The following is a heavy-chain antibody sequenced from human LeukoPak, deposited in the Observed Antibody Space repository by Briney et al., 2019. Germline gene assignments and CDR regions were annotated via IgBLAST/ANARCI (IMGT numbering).Heavy chain of an antibody. CDR1: GYTFTSYD. J-gene: IGHJ6*03. CDR2: MNPNTGNT. V-gene: IGHV1-8*03. Sequence: ASVKVSCKASGYTFTSYDINWVRQASGQGLEWMGWMNPNTGNTGYAQKFQGRVTITRNTSISTVYMELSSLRSEDTAVYYCARGVGATISYYHYYIDVWGRGTTVTVSS. CDR3: ARGVGATISYYHYYIDV. D-gene: IGHD1-26*01.